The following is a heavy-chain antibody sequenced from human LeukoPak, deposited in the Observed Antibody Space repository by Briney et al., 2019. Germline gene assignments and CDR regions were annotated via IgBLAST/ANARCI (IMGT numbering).Heavy chain of an antibody. CDR3: ARQTGSGLFTLP. Sequence: SETLSLTCTVSGVSISSRNSYWGWIRQPPGKGLEWIGSIYYTGNTYYHASLKSRVTISIDPSKHQISLRLTSVTATDTAMYYCARQTGSGLFTLPGGKGTLVTVSS. D-gene: IGHD3/OR15-3a*01. CDR1: GVSISSRNSY. J-gene: IGHJ4*02. CDR2: IYYTGNT. V-gene: IGHV4-39*01.